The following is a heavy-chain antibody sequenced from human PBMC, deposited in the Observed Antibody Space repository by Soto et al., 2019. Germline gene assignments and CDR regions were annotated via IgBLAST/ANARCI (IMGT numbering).Heavy chain of an antibody. D-gene: IGHD3-3*01. Sequence: QLHLVQSGAVVKKPGASVTVSCSASGYPVTAYYMHWVRQAPGRGLEWMGGINPATGAAKYTQTFQGRVTMARAPSTRTVFMELVCLKSEDTAVFYWARGGGVGVAGSAAFDMWGQGTLVTVSS. CDR1: GYPVTAYY. V-gene: IGHV1-2*02. CDR2: INPATGAA. J-gene: IGHJ3*02. CDR3: ARGGGVGVAGSAAFDM.